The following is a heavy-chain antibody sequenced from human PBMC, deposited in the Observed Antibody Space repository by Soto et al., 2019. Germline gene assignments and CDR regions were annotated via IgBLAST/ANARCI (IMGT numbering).Heavy chain of an antibody. Sequence: SVSNAWMNWVRQAPGKGLEWVGRIKSKTDGGTTDYAAPVKGRFTISRDDSKNTLYLQMNSLKTEDTAVYYCTTDPTGGYDGSWGQGTLVTVSS. CDR3: TTDPTGGYDGS. CDR1: SVSNAW. V-gene: IGHV3-15*07. D-gene: IGHD3-22*01. J-gene: IGHJ4*02. CDR2: IKSKTDGGTT.